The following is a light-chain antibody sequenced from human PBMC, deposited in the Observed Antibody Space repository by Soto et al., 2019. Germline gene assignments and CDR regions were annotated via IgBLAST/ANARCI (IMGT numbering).Light chain of an antibody. V-gene: IGKV1-27*01. CDR2: AAS. CDR1: QGISNY. J-gene: IGKJ1*01. CDR3: QKYNSASWT. Sequence: DIQMTQSPSSLSASVGDRVTITCRASQGISNYLAWYQQKPGKVPKLLIYAASTLQSGVPSRFSGSGSGTDFALIISSLQPEDVATYYCQKYNSASWTFGQGTKVEIK.